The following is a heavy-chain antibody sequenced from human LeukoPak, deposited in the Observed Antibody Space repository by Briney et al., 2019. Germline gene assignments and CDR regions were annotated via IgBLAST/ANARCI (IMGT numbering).Heavy chain of an antibody. CDR1: GDSVSSNNAA. V-gene: IGHV6-1*01. CDR2: TYYRSNWYN. Sequence: SQTLSLTCAISGDSVSSNNAAWHWIRQSPSRGLEWLGRTYYRSNWYNDSAGSVKSRIIVNPDTSKNQSSLHLNSVTPEDTAVYYCARAPASYSGRYFDYWGQGTPVTVSS. CDR3: ARAPASYSGRYFDY. D-gene: IGHD1-26*01. J-gene: IGHJ4*02.